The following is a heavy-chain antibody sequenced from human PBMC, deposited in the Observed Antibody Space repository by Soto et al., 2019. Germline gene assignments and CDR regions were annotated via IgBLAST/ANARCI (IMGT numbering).Heavy chain of an antibody. Sequence: GGSLRLSCAASGFTFSSYSMNWVRQAPGKGLEWVSSISSSSSYIYYADSVKGRFTISRDNAKNSLYLQMNSLRAEDTAVYYCARVAFYGDYTNYFDYWGQGTLVTVSS. D-gene: IGHD4-17*01. J-gene: IGHJ4*02. CDR1: GFTFSSYS. CDR3: ARVAFYGDYTNYFDY. CDR2: ISSSSSYI. V-gene: IGHV3-21*01.